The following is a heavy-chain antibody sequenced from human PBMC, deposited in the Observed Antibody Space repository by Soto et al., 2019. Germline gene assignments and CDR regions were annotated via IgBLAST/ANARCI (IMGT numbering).Heavy chain of an antibody. CDR1: GFSLDTARMG. V-gene: IGHV2-26*01. Sequence: QVALKESGPVLVRPTETLTLTCTVSGFSLDTARMGVSWIRQPQGKALEWLAHIFSNDEKSYSTSLKAILTISKYTSKLQVVLTMFNFGPEDTAKYFWARADDILTGYPFDFWGQGSLVTVSS. CDR2: IFSNDEK. D-gene: IGHD3-9*01. J-gene: IGHJ4*02. CDR3: ARADDILTGYPFDF.